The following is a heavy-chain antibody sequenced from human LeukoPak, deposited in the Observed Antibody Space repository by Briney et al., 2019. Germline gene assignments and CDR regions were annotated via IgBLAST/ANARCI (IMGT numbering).Heavy chain of an antibody. V-gene: IGHV4-59*08. CDR3: ARREPSSSWYENWFDP. Sequence: SETLSLTCTVPGGSISSYYWSWIRQPPGKGLEWIGYIYYSGSTNYNPSLKSRVTISVDTSKNQFSLKLSSVTAADTAVYYCARREPSSSWYENWFDPWGQGTLVTVSS. D-gene: IGHD6-13*01. CDR2: IYYSGST. CDR1: GGSISSYY. J-gene: IGHJ5*02.